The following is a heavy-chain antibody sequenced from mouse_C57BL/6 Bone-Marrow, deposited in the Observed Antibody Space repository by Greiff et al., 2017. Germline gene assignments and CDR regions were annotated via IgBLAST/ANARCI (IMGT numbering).Heavy chain of an antibody. J-gene: IGHJ4*01. D-gene: IGHD1-1*01. V-gene: IGHV8-12*01. CDR3: ALSFITTVVATDYAMDY. Sequence: QVTLKVSGPGILQSSQSLSLTCSFSGFSLSTSGMGVSWLRHPSGKGLDWLANIYWDDDKRYNPSLKSRLTISKDTSRNQVFLKITSVDTADTATYNCALSFITTVVATDYAMDYWGQGTAVTVSS. CDR2: IYWDDDK. CDR1: GFSLSTSGMG.